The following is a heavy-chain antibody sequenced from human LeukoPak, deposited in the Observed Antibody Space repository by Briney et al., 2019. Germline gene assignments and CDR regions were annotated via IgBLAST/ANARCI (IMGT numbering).Heavy chain of an antibody. V-gene: IGHV4-34*01. CDR3: ARLRYCSSTSCYLNYYYYMDV. J-gene: IGHJ6*03. CDR2: INHSGST. D-gene: IGHD2-2*01. Sequence: SETLSLTCAVYGGSFSGYYWSWIRQPPGKGLEWIGEINHSGSTNYNPSLKSRVTISVDTSKNQFSLKLSSVTAADTAVYYCARLRYCSSTSCYLNYYYYMDVWGKGTTVTISS. CDR1: GGSFSGYY.